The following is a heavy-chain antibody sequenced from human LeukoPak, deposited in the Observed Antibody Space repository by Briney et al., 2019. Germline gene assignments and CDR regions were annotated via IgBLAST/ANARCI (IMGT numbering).Heavy chain of an antibody. Sequence: GGSLRLSCAASGFMFSNYAMHWVRQAPGKGLEWVSAISGSGGSTYYADSVKGRFTISRDNSKNTLYLQMNSLRAEDTAVYYCARDEVGYSYGHFDYWGQGTLVTVSS. J-gene: IGHJ4*02. CDR1: GFMFSNYA. V-gene: IGHV3-23*01. CDR2: ISGSGGST. CDR3: ARDEVGYSYGHFDY. D-gene: IGHD5-18*01.